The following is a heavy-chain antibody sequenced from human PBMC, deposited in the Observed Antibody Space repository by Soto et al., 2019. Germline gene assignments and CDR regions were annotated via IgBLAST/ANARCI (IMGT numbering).Heavy chain of an antibody. CDR2: ISYDGSNK. V-gene: IGHV3-30-3*01. CDR3: ARVRFLEWPTFDY. D-gene: IGHD3-3*01. Sequence: GGSLRLSCAASGFTFSSYAMHWVRQAPGKGLEWVAVISYDGSNKYYADSVKGRFTISRDNSKNTLYLQMNSLRAEDTAVYYCARVRFLEWPTFDYWGQGTLVTVSS. J-gene: IGHJ4*02. CDR1: GFTFSSYA.